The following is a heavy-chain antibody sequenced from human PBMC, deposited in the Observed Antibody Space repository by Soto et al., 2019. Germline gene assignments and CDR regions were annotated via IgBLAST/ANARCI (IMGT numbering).Heavy chain of an antibody. CDR3: AIDDPGIAVS. D-gene: IGHD6-19*01. CDR2: IWYDGSNK. V-gene: IGHV3-33*01. J-gene: IGHJ4*02. CDR1: GFTFSSYG. Sequence: QVQLVESGGGVVQPGRSLRLSCAASGFTFSSYGMHGVRQAPGKGLEWVAVIWYDGSNKYYADSVKGRFTISRDNSNNTLYLQMNSLRAEDTAVYYCAIDDPGIAVSWGQGTLVTVSS.